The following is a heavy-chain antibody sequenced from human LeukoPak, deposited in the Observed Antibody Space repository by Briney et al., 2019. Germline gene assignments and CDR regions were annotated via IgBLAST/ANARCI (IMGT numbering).Heavy chain of an antibody. D-gene: IGHD3-22*01. CDR3: AREPGFDSSGYLNWFDP. CDR1: GGSVSSGNYY. J-gene: IGHJ5*02. Sequence: PSETLSLTCTVSGGSVSSGNYYWSWLRQSPGMGLEWIGYFYYSGSTNYNPSLKSRVTISVDTSKNQLSPKLSSVTAADTAVYYCAREPGFDSSGYLNWFDPWGQGTLVTVSS. V-gene: IGHV4-61*01. CDR2: FYYSGST.